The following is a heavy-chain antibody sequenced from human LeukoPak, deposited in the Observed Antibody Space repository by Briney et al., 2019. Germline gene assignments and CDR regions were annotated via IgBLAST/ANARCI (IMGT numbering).Heavy chain of an antibody. J-gene: IGHJ6*04. V-gene: IGHV1-69*13. CDR1: GGTFSSYA. CDR3: ARSITMVRGAIRGGYYYGMDV. CDR2: IIPIFGTA. D-gene: IGHD3-10*01. Sequence: SVKVSCKASGGTFSSYAISWVRQAPGQGLEWMGGIIPIFGTANYAQKFQGRVTITADESTSTAYMELSSLRSEDAAVYYCARSITMVRGAIRGGYYYGMDVWGKGTTVTVSS.